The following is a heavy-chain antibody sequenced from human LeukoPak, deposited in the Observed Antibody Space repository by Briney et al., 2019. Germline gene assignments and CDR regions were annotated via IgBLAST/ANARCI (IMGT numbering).Heavy chain of an antibody. Sequence: NPSDTLSLTCTFSGGSISNFYWSWIRQPAGKGLEWIGRFHTSGNTDYNPSLKSRVTMSLDTSKNQCSLRLNSMTAADTAVYYCARDGSATARPFVSNDCWGQGTLVTVSS. CDR1: GGSISNFY. J-gene: IGHJ4*02. CDR2: FHTSGNT. V-gene: IGHV4-4*07. D-gene: IGHD6-6*01. CDR3: ARDGSATARPFVSNDC.